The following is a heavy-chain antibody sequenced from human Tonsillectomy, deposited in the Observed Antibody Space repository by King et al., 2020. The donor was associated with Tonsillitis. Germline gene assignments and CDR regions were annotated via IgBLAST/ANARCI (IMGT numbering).Heavy chain of an antibody. Sequence: VQLVESGGGLVQPGGPLRLSCAASGFTFSSYWMTWVRQAPGKGLEWVANIKQDGSEKYYVDSVKGRFTISRDNAKNSLYLQMNSLRAEDTAVYYCAREGPKGYFAPYFDYWGQGTLVTVSS. CDR3: AREGPKGYFAPYFDY. CDR1: GFTFSSYW. CDR2: IKQDGSEK. J-gene: IGHJ4*02. D-gene: IGHD3-9*01. V-gene: IGHV3-7*01.